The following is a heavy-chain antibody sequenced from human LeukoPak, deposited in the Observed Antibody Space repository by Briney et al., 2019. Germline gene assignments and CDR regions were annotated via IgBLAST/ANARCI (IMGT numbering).Heavy chain of an antibody. V-gene: IGHV4-34*01. CDR3: ARSDTGELDY. D-gene: IGHD7-27*01. Sequence: SETLSLTCAVYGGSFSGYYWSWIRQPPGKGLEWIGEINHSGSTNYNPSLKSRVTISVDTSKNQFSLKLSSVTAADTAVYYCARSDTGELDYWGQGTLVTVSS. J-gene: IGHJ4*02. CDR2: INHSGST. CDR1: GGSFSGYY.